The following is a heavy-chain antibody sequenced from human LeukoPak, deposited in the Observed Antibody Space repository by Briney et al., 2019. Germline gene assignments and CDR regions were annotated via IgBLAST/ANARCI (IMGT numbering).Heavy chain of an antibody. CDR2: ISSSSSYI. CDR3: ARELNSDYYGSGSFDY. Sequence: GGSLRLSCAASGFTFSSYSMNWVRQAPGEGLEWVSSISSSSSYIYYADSVKGRFTISRDNAKNSLYLQMNSLRAEDTAVYYCARELNSDYYGSGSFDYWGQGTLVTVSS. CDR1: GFTFSSYS. V-gene: IGHV3-21*01. D-gene: IGHD3-10*01. J-gene: IGHJ4*02.